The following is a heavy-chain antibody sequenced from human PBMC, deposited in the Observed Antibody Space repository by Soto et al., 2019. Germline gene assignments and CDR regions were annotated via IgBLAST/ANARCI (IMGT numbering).Heavy chain of an antibody. CDR1: GFTFSSYA. V-gene: IGHV3-30-3*01. D-gene: IGHD3-10*01. J-gene: IGHJ6*01. Sequence: QVQLVESGGGVVQPGRSLRLSCAASGFTFSSYAMHWVRQAPGKGLEWVAVISYDGSNKYYADSVKGRFTISRDNSKNTLYLQMNSLRAEDTAVYYCARAMAKGWHYYYGMDVW. CDR2: ISYDGSNK. CDR3: ARAMAKGWHYYYGMDV.